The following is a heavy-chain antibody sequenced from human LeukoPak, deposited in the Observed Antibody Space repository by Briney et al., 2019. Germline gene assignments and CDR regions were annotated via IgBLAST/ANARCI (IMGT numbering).Heavy chain of an antibody. D-gene: IGHD1-26*01. V-gene: IGHV3-30*04. Sequence: PGGSLRLSCAASGFTFSSYAMHWVRQAPGKGLEWVAVISYDGSNKYYADSVKGRFTISRDNSKNTLYLQMNSLRAEDTAVYYCARAGDSGSYLVQDYYYYYMDVWGKGTTVTVSS. CDR1: GFTFSSYA. CDR3: ARAGDSGSYLVQDYYYYYMDV. J-gene: IGHJ6*03. CDR2: ISYDGSNK.